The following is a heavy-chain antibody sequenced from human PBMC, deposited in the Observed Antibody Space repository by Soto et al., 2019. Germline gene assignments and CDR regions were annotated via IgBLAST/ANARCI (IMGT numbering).Heavy chain of an antibody. CDR2: IIPIFGTA. D-gene: IGHD3-22*01. V-gene: IGHV1-69*06. CDR3: AREGAYYYDSSGSLDY. J-gene: IGHJ4*02. Sequence: SVKVSCKASGGTFSSYAISWVRQAPGQGLEWMGGIIPIFGTANYAQKFQGRVTITADKSTSTAYMELSSLRSEDTAVYYCAREGAYYYDSSGSLDYWGQGTLVT. CDR1: GGTFSSYA.